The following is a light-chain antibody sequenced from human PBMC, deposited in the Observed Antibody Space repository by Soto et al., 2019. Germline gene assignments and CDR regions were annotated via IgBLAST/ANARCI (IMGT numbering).Light chain of an antibody. CDR2: DAS. CDR3: QQYNSYWT. V-gene: IGKV1-5*01. Sequence: DIQMTQSPSTLSAFVGDRVTITCRASQSIRSWLAWYQQKPGKAPKLLIYDASTLQSGVPSRFSGSGSGTEFTLTINSLQPDDLATYYCQQYNSYWTFGQGTKVDIK. J-gene: IGKJ1*01. CDR1: QSIRSW.